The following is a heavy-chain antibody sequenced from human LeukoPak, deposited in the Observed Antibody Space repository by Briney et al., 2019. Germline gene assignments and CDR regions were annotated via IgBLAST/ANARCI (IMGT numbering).Heavy chain of an antibody. V-gene: IGHV3-23*01. CDR1: GFTFSSYA. Sequence: QPGGSLRLSCAASGFTFSSYAMSWVRQAPGKGLEWVSAISGSGGSTYYADSVKGRFTISRDNSKNTLYLQMNSLRAEDTAVYYCARYSSLVRQSGGVWGQGTTVTVSS. CDR2: ISGSGGST. CDR3: ARYSSLVRQSGGV. J-gene: IGHJ6*02. D-gene: IGHD3-10*01.